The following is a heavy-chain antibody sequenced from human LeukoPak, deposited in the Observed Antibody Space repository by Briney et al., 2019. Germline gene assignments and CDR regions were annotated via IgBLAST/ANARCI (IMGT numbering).Heavy chain of an antibody. CDR1: GGSISSGDYY. V-gene: IGHV4-30-4*08. J-gene: IGHJ4*02. CDR3: AREDGFGELLGYFDY. Sequence: SETLSLTCTVSGGSISSGDYYWSWIRQPPGKSLEWIGYIYYSGSTYYNPSLKSRVTISVDTSKNQFSLKLRSVTAADTAVYYCAREDGFGELLGYFDYWGQGTLVTVSS. CDR2: IYYSGST. D-gene: IGHD3-10*01.